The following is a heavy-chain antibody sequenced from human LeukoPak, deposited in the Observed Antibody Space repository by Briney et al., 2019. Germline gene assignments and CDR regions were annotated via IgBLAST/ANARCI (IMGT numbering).Heavy chain of an antibody. CDR2: IYYSGST. CDR1: GGSISSYY. Sequence: SETLSLTCTVSGGSISSYYWSWIRQPPGKGLEWIGYIYYSGSTNYNPSLKSRVTISVDTSKNRFSLKLSSVTAADTAVYYCARATKLTVTTGYWYFDLWGRGTLVTVSS. CDR3: ARATKLTVTTGYWYFDL. J-gene: IGHJ2*01. D-gene: IGHD4-17*01. V-gene: IGHV4-59*01.